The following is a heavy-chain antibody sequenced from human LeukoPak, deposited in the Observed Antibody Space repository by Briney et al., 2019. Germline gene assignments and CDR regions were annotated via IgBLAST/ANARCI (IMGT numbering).Heavy chain of an antibody. CDR1: GGSFSGYY. J-gene: IGHJ4*02. CDR2: INHCGST. Sequence: SETLSLTCAVYGGSFSGYYWSWIRQPPGKGLEWIGEINHCGSTNYNPSLKSRVTISVDTSKNQFSLKLSSVTAADTAVYYCARAVGATRPVDYWGQGTLVTVSS. D-gene: IGHD1-26*01. CDR3: ARAVGATRPVDY. V-gene: IGHV4-34*01.